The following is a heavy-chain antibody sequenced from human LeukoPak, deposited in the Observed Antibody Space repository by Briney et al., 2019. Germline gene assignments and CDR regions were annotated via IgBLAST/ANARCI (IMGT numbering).Heavy chain of an antibody. Sequence: GGSLRLSCAASGFTFSSYGMSWVRQAPGKGLEWVSGISGSDGTTYYADSVKGRFTISRDNSKNTLYLQMNSLRAEDTAVYYCARHPPRYYYRDYYYYMDVWGKGTTVTISS. CDR3: ARHPPRYYYRDYYYYMDV. J-gene: IGHJ6*03. CDR2: ISGSDGTT. V-gene: IGHV3-23*01. D-gene: IGHD3-22*01. CDR1: GFTFSSYG.